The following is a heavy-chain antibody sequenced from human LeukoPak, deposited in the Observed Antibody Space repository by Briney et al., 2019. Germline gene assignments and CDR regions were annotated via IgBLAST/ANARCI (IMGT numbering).Heavy chain of an antibody. Sequence: ASVKVSCKASGYTFTGYYMHWVRQAPGQGLEWMGRINPNSGGTNYAQKFQGRVTMTRDTSISTAYMELSRLRSDDTAVYYCAPLDYYGSGSHDYWSQGTLVTVSS. CDR3: APLDYYGSGSHDY. D-gene: IGHD3-10*01. J-gene: IGHJ4*02. CDR2: INPNSGGT. CDR1: GYTFTGYY. V-gene: IGHV1-2*06.